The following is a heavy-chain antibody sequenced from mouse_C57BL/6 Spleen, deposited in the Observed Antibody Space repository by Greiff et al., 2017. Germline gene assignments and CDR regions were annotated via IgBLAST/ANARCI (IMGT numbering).Heavy chain of an antibody. Sequence: VKLQQSGAELVRPGASLTLSCKASGYTFTDYEMHWVKQTPVHGLEWIGAIDPETGGTAYNQTFKGKAILTADKSSSTAYMELRNLTSEDSAVYYCTRDGAMDYWGQGTSVTVSS. J-gene: IGHJ4*01. V-gene: IGHV1-15*01. CDR1: GYTFTDYE. CDR2: IDPETGGT. CDR3: TRDGAMDY.